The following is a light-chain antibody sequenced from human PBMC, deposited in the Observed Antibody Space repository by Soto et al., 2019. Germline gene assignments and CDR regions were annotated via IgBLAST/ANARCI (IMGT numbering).Light chain of an antibody. CDR3: PQRSNWPRT. V-gene: IGKV3-11*01. Sequence: IVLTKSPATQSSSPGLRATLSCRASQNISNYLIWYQQKPSQAPRHLIYDVSNRATGVPARFRGSGYGTEFSLTISILVPEDFAVYYCPQRSNWPRTFGQGPKVEIK. CDR2: DVS. CDR1: QNISNY. J-gene: IGKJ1*01.